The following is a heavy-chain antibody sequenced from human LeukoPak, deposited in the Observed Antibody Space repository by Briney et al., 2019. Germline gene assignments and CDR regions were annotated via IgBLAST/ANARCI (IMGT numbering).Heavy chain of an antibody. D-gene: IGHD2-15*01. CDR1: GYTFISYA. J-gene: IGHJ4*02. V-gene: IGHV1-3*01. Sequence: GASVKVSCKASGYTFISYAMHWVRQAPGQRLEWMGWINVGNGNTKYSQKFQGRVTITRDTSASIAYMDLSSLRSEDTAVYYCAKVSGDNVFDYWGREPWSPCPQ. CDR3: AKVSGDNVFDY. CDR2: INVGNGNT.